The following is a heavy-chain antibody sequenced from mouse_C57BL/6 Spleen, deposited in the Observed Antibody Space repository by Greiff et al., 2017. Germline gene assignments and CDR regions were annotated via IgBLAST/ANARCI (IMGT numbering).Heavy chain of an antibody. CDR3: ARGRVITTVVVPYAMDY. V-gene: IGHV1-64*01. CDR1: GYTFTSYW. CDR2: IHPNSGST. Sequence: QVQLQQPGAELVKPGASVKLSCKASGYTFTSYWMHWVKQRPGQGLEWIGMIHPNSGSTNYNEKFKSKATLTVDKSSSTAYMQLSSLTSEDSAVYYCARGRVITTVVVPYAMDYWGQGTSVTVSS. D-gene: IGHD1-1*01. J-gene: IGHJ4*01.